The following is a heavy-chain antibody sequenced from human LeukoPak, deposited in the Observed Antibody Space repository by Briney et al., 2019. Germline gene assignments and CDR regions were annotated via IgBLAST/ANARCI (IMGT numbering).Heavy chain of an antibody. CDR3: AIWSAEFNY. CDR2: TNERGSDK. J-gene: IGHJ4*02. Sequence: GGSLRLSCAASGFTFSNSWTSWLRQAPGKGLEWVAHTNERGSDKYYVDSVKGRFTISRDNVKNSLYLQMNSLRAEDTAVYYCAIWSAEFNYWGQGTLVTVSS. V-gene: IGHV3-7*01. CDR1: GFTFSNSW. D-gene: IGHD3-10*01.